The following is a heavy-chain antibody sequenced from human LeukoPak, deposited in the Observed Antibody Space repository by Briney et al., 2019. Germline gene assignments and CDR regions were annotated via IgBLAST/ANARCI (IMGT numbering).Heavy chain of an antibody. V-gene: IGHV3-21*01. CDR2: ISSSSSYI. D-gene: IGHD5-18*01. J-gene: IGHJ4*02. Sequence: GGSLSLSCAASGFTFSSYSMNWVRQAPGKGLVWVSSISSSSSYIYYADSVKGRFTISRDNAKNSLYLQMNSLRAEDTAVYYCARDGFEVGSYGYDVDYWGQGTLVTVSS. CDR3: ARDGFEVGSYGYDVDY. CDR1: GFTFSSYS.